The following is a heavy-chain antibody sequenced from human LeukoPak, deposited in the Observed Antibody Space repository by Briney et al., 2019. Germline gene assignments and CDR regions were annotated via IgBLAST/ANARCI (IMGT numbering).Heavy chain of an antibody. CDR1: GFTFSSYA. J-gene: IGHJ3*02. CDR2: ISGSGGST. D-gene: IGHD3-3*01. V-gene: IGHV3-23*01. Sequence: QAGGSLRLSCAASGFTFSSYAMHWVRQAPGKGLEWVSAISGSGGSTYYADSVKGRFTISRDNSKNTLYLQMNSLRAEDTAVYYCAKDERPIRFLEWLLDAFDIWGQGTMVTVSS. CDR3: AKDERPIRFLEWLLDAFDI.